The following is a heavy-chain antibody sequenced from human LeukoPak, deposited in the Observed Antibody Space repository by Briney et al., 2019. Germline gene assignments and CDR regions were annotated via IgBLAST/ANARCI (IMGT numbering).Heavy chain of an antibody. V-gene: IGHV3-9*01. J-gene: IGHJ4*02. CDR2: ISWNSGSI. CDR3: AKDGDSSGWPYYFDY. CDR1: GFTFDDYA. D-gene: IGHD6-19*01. Sequence: PGGSLRLSCEASGFTFDDYAMHWVRQAPGKGLEWVSGISWNSGSIDYAGSVKGRFTISRDNAKNSLYLQMDSPRAEDTALYYCAKDGDSSGWPYYFDYWGQGSLGSVSS.